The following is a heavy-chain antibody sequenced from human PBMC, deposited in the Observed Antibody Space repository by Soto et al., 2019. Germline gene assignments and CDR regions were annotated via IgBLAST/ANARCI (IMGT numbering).Heavy chain of an antibody. CDR3: ARSVFP. V-gene: IGHV4-31*03. Sequence: SETPSPTRTFSCCSISRGGYYWSWIRQHPGKGLEWIGYIYYSGSTYYNPSLKSRVTISVDTSKNQFSLKLTSVTAADTAVYYCARSVFPWGQGTLVTVSS. CDR2: IYYSGST. CDR1: CCSISRGGYY. J-gene: IGHJ5*02.